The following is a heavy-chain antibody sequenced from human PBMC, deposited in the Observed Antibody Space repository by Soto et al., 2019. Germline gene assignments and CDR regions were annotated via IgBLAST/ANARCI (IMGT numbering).Heavy chain of an antibody. J-gene: IGHJ4*02. D-gene: IGHD2-15*01. V-gene: IGHV2-5*02. Sequence: SGPTLVNPTQTLTLTCTFSGCPLSTSGVGVGWIRQPPGKALEWLALIYWDDDKRYSPSLKSRLTITKDTSKNQVVLTMTNMDPVDTATYYCAHGLGYCSGGSCYNYWGQGTLVTVSS. CDR3: AHGLGYCSGGSCYNY. CDR1: GCPLSTSGVG. CDR2: IYWDDDK.